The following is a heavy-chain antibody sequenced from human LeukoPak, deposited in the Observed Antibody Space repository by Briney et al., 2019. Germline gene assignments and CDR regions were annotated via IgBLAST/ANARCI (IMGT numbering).Heavy chain of an antibody. CDR1: GFTFSSYS. Sequence: GGSLRLSCAASGFTFSSYSMNWVRQAPGKGLEWVSSISSSSSYIYYADSVKGRFTISRDNAKNSLYLQMNSLRAEDTAVYYCARVQYLYQLLEPPYGMDVWGQGPRSPSP. CDR3: ARVQYLYQLLEPPYGMDV. D-gene: IGHD2-2*01. V-gene: IGHV3-21*01. CDR2: ISSSSSYI. J-gene: IGHJ6*02.